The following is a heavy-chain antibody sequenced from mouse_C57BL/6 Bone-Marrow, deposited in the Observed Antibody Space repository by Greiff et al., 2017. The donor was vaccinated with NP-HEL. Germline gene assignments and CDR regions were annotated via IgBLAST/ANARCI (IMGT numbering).Heavy chain of an antibody. CDR3: ALIYYGNYEGVSYAMDY. Sequence: QVQLQQPGAELVRPGSSVKLSCKASGYTFTSYWMHWVKQRPIQGLEWIGNIDPSDSETHYNQKFKDKATLTVDKSSSTAYMQLSSLTSEDSAVYYCALIYYGNYEGVSYAMDYWGQGTSVTVSS. D-gene: IGHD2-1*01. CDR2: IDPSDSET. V-gene: IGHV1-52*01. CDR1: GYTFTSYW. J-gene: IGHJ4*01.